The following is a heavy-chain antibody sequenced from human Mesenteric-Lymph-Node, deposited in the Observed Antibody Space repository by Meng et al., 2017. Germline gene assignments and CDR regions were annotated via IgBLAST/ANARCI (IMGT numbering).Heavy chain of an antibody. V-gene: IGHV3-49*04. D-gene: IGHD6-19*01. CDR3: FRDDYTGWYIGGDY. Sequence: GGSLRLSCTASGFTFGDFSVSWVRQAPGKGLEWVGFIRTKAYGGTTEYAASVKGRFTISRDDAKSIAYLQMTSLKIEDTAIYYCFRDDYTGWYIGGDYWGQGTLVTVSS. J-gene: IGHJ4*02. CDR1: GFTFGDFS. CDR2: IRTKAYGGTT.